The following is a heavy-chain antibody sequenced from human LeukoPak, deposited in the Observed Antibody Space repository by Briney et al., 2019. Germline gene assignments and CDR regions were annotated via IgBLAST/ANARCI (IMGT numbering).Heavy chain of an antibody. CDR3: ARGRTVTGAKYYFDY. V-gene: IGHV3-49*04. J-gene: IGHJ4*02. CDR1: GFTFAVYG. CDR2: TRSKLYGGAP. D-gene: IGHD3/OR15-3a*01. Sequence: PGGSLRLSCLASGFTFAVYGLGWVRQAPGMGLEWVAFTRSKLYGGAPEYDASVRGRFSVSREDSTSIAYLQMNSLKTEDTAVYYCARGRTVTGAKYYFDYWSQGTLVTASS.